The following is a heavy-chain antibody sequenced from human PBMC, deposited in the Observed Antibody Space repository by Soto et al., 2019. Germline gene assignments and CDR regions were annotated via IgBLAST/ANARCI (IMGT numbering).Heavy chain of an antibody. Sequence: ASVKVSCKVSGYTLTELSMHWVRQAPGKGLEWMGGFDPEDGETIYAQKFQGRVTMTEDTSTDTAYMELSRLRSEDTAVYYCARDAYSPHSSWYFAFKAPYYYYGMDVWGQGTTVTVSS. CDR3: ARDAYSPHSSWYFAFKAPYYYYGMDV. V-gene: IGHV1-24*01. J-gene: IGHJ6*02. D-gene: IGHD6-13*01. CDR2: FDPEDGET. CDR1: GYTLTELS.